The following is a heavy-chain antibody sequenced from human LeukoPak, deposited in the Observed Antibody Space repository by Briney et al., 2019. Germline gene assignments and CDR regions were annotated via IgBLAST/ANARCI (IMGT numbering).Heavy chain of an antibody. V-gene: IGHV4-30-4*02. J-gene: IGHJ4*02. CDR3: ARVEGDCSSTSCYHDY. CDR2: IYYSGST. Sequence: SETLSLTCTVSGGSISSGDYYWSWIRQPPGKGLEWIGYIYYSGSTYYNPSLKSRVTISVDTSKNQFSLKLSSVTAADTAVYYCARVEGDCSSTSCYHDYWGQGTLVTVSS. CDR1: GGSISSGDYY. D-gene: IGHD2-2*01.